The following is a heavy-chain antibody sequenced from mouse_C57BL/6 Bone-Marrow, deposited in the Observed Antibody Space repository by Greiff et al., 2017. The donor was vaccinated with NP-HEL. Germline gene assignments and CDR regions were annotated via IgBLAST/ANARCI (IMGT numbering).Heavy chain of an antibody. D-gene: IGHD4-1*01. J-gene: IGHJ4*01. V-gene: IGHV1-9*01. Sequence: QVQLQQSGAELMKPGASVKLSCKATGYTFTGYWIEWVKQRPGHGLEWIGEILPGSGSTNYNEKFKGKATLTADTSSNTAYMQLSSLTTDDSAVYYYAGRGNCGSIDYWGQGTSVTVSS. CDR2: ILPGSGST. CDR3: AGRGNCGSIDY. CDR1: GYTFTGYW.